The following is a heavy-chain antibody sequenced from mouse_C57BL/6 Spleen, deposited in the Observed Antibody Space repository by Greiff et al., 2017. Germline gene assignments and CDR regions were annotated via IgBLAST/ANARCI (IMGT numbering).Heavy chain of an antibody. J-gene: IGHJ2*01. CDR1: GYTFTSYW. CDR3: AICVYYFDY. CDR2: IHPSDGDT. V-gene: IGHV1-74*01. Sequence: QVQLQQPGAELVKPGASVTVSCKASGYTFTSYWMHWVKQRPGQGLEWIGRIHPSDGDTNYNQKFKGKATLPVDKSSSTAYMHLSSLTSVDSSVYYCAICVYYFDYWGEGTTLTVSS.